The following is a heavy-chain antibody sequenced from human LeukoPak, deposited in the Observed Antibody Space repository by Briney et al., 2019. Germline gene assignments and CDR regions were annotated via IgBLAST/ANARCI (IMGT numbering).Heavy chain of an antibody. D-gene: IGHD2-15*01. Sequence: NPGGSLRLSCAASGFTFSSYTMNWVRQAPGKGLEWVSSISNSGSFMYYADSVKGRFTISRDNAKNSLHLQMNSLRAEDTAVYYCASQGGFDDWGQGTLVTVSS. V-gene: IGHV3-21*01. CDR3: ASQGGFDD. CDR2: ISNSGSFM. J-gene: IGHJ4*02. CDR1: GFTFSSYT.